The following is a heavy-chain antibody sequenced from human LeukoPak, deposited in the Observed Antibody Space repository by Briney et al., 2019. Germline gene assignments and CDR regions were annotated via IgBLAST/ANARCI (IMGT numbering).Heavy chain of an antibody. CDR1: GFTFSNYW. J-gene: IGHJ4*02. CDR3: VRVANWNDREDY. Sequence: PGGSLRLSCVVSGFTFSNYWMSWVRQSPGKGLEWVANIKSDESVKEYVDSVKGRFTISRDNAKNSLFLQMNSLRVEDTAVYYCVRVANWNDREDYWGQGALVTVSS. D-gene: IGHD1-1*01. CDR2: IKSDESVK. V-gene: IGHV3-7*01.